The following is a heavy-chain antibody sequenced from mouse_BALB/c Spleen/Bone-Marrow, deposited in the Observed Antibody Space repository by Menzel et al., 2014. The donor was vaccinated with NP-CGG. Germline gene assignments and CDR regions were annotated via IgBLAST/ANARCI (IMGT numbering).Heavy chain of an antibody. Sequence: DVQLVESGGGLVQPGGSLKLSCAASGFDFSRYCMSWVRQAPGKGLEWIGEINPDSSTINYTPTLKDKFIISRDNAKNTLYLQMSKVRSEDTALYYCARLSYYGGFAYWGQGTLVTVSA. CDR3: ARLSYYGGFAY. V-gene: IGHV4-1*02. D-gene: IGHD1-1*01. CDR2: INPDSSTI. CDR1: GFDFSRYC. J-gene: IGHJ3*01.